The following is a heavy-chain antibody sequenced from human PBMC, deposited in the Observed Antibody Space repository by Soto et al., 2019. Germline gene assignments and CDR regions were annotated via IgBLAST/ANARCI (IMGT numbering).Heavy chain of an antibody. Sequence: EVQLVESGGGLVQPGGSLRLSCAASGFTFSSYSMNWVRQAPGKGLEWVSYISSSSRTIYYADSVKGRFTISRDNAKNPLYPRTHSLRAEDTAVFYWASARFGTPMVPGAYFDYWGQGTLVTVSS. CDR1: GFTFSSYS. CDR2: ISSSSRTI. D-gene: IGHD5-18*01. V-gene: IGHV3-48*01. J-gene: IGHJ4*02. CDR3: ASARFGTPMVPGAYFDY.